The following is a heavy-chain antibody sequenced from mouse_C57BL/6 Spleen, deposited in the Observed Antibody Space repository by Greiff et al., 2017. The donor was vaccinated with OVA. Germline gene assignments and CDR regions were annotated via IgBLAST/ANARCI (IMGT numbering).Heavy chain of an antibody. V-gene: IGHV1-15*01. CDR3: TLFITTVNYFDY. CDR2: IDPETGGT. Sequence: VKLVESGAELVRPGASVTLSCKASGYTFTDYEMHWVKQTPVHGLEWIGAIDPETGGTAYNQKFKGKAILTADKSSSTAYMELRSLTSEDSAVYYCTLFITTVNYFDYWGQGTTLTVSS. J-gene: IGHJ2*01. D-gene: IGHD1-1*01. CDR1: GYTFTDYE.